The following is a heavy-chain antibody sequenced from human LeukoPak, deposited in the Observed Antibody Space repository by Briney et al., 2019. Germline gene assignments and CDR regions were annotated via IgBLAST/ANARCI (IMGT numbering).Heavy chain of an antibody. CDR1: GFTFSSYG. V-gene: IGHV3-23*01. J-gene: IGHJ4*02. CDR3: AKDAVGVACPDY. CDR2: ISGTGTGS. Sequence: GGSLRLSCAASGFTFSSYGMSWVRQAPGKGLEWVSGISGTGTGSYYAGSVKGRFTISRDSSKNTVYLQTNSLRAEGTAVYYCAKDAVGVACPDYWGQGTLVTVSS. D-gene: IGHD5-12*01.